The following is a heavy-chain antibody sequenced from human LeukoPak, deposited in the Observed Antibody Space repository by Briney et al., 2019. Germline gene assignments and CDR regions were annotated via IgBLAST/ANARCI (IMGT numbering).Heavy chain of an antibody. J-gene: IGHJ6*02. CDR2: ISSSSSTI. Sequence: PGGSLRLSCAASGFTFSSYSMNWVRQAPGKGLEWVSYISSSSSTIYYADSVKGRFTISRDNAKNSLYLQMNSLRAEDTAVYYCAREEAIAAAGTWYYYGMDVWGQGTTVTVSS. V-gene: IGHV3-48*04. CDR1: GFTFSSYS. D-gene: IGHD6-13*01. CDR3: AREEAIAAAGTWYYYGMDV.